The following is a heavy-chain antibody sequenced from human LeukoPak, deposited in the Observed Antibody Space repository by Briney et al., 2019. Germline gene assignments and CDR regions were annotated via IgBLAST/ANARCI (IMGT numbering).Heavy chain of an antibody. D-gene: IGHD3-22*01. CDR2: INHSGST. CDR1: DGSFSGYY. J-gene: IGHJ4*02. CDR3: ASYSGYYLSYFDY. Sequence: SETLSLTCAVYDGSFSGYYWSWIRQPQGKGLEWIGEINHSGSTNYNPSLKSRVTISVDTSKNQFSLKLSSVTAADTAVYYCASYSGYYLSYFDYWGQGTLVTVSS. V-gene: IGHV4-34*01.